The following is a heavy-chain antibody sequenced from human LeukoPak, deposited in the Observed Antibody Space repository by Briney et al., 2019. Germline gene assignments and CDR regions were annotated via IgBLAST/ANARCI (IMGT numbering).Heavy chain of an antibody. Sequence: SGGSLRLSCAASEFTFSLYAMNWVRQAPGKGLEWVSYINDVSGDIHYADSVKGRFTISRDNAKNTLYLQMNSLRAEDTAVYYCARDTFQPGLIDYWGQGTLVTLPS. CDR2: INDVSGDI. CDR3: ARDTFQPGLIDY. J-gene: IGHJ4*02. D-gene: IGHD2-2*01. CDR1: EFTFSLYA. V-gene: IGHV3-21*05.